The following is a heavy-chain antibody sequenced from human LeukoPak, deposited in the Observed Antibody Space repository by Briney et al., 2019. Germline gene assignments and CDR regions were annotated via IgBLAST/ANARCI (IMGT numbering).Heavy chain of an antibody. CDR2: IKQDGSEK. J-gene: IGHJ3*02. Sequence: GGSLRLSCAASGFTFSSYWMSWVRQAPGKGLEWVANIKQDGSEKYYVDSVKGRFTISRDNAKNSLYLQMNSLRAEDTAVYYCARVEKGRWELPGNDAFDIWGQGTMVTVSS. CDR1: GFTFSSYW. CDR3: ARVEKGRWELPGNDAFDI. V-gene: IGHV3-7*01. D-gene: IGHD1-26*01.